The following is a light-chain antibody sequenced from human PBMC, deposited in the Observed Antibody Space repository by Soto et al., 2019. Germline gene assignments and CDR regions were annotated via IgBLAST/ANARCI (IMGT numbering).Light chain of an antibody. V-gene: IGKV4-1*01. CDR3: QQYDKSPPWT. CDR2: WAS. CDR1: KSVLYSSNNKNS. J-gene: IGKJ1*01. Sequence: DIEMTQSPDSLALYLCQSPPINCKSSKSVLYSSNNKNSLAWYQQKPGQPPKLLIYWASTRESGVPDRFSGSGSGTEFTLTIDSLQSDDFATYYCQQYDKSPPWTFGQGTKVDIK.